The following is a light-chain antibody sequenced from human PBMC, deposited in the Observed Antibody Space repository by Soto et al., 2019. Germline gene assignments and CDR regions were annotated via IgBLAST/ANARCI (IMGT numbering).Light chain of an antibody. Sequence: ALTQPRSVSGSPGQSVTISCTGTSSDVGGYNYVSWYQQHPGKAPKLMIYDVSKRPSGVPDRFSGSKSGNTASLTISGLQAEDEADYYCCSYAGSYTRYVFGTGTKVTVL. J-gene: IGLJ1*01. CDR1: SSDVGGYNY. CDR2: DVS. V-gene: IGLV2-11*01. CDR3: CSYAGSYTRYV.